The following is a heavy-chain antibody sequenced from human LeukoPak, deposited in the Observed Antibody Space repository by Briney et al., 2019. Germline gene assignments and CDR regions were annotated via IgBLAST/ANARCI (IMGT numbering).Heavy chain of an antibody. V-gene: IGHV4-4*07. CDR1: GGSISSYY. D-gene: IGHD6-13*01. CDR2: IYTSGST. Sequence: SETLSLTCTVSGGSISSYYWSWIRQPAGKGLEWIGRIYTSGSTNYNPSLKSRVTMSVDTSKNQFSLELSSVTAADTAVYYCASPGPGIAAAGTLIAFDIWGQGTMVTVSS. J-gene: IGHJ3*02. CDR3: ASPGPGIAAAGTLIAFDI.